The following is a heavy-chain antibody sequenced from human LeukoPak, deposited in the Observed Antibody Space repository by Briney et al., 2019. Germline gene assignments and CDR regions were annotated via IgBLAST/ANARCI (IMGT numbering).Heavy chain of an antibody. CDR2: ISGSGGST. CDR3: AKDADDYGDYLLHY. CDR1: GFNFNFYV. D-gene: IGHD4-17*01. J-gene: IGHJ4*02. Sequence: GGSLRLSCAASGFNFNFYVVNWVRQAPGKRLEWVSGISGSGGSTFYADSVKGRFTISRDNSKNSVFLQMNSLRDEDTAVYYCAKDADDYGDYLLHYWGQGTLVTVSS. V-gene: IGHV3-23*01.